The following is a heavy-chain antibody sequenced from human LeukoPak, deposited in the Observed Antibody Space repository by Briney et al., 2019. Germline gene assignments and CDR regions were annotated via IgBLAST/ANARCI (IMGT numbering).Heavy chain of an antibody. V-gene: IGHV4-31*03. Sequence: PSQTLSLTCTVSGGSISNANYYWSWIRQHPGKGLEWIRYVYYSGSTYYNPSLKSRVTISVDTSKNQFSLKLSSVTAADTAVYYCARLRGAMTPVTSDFDYWGQGTLVTVSS. J-gene: IGHJ4*02. D-gene: IGHD4-17*01. CDR2: VYYSGST. CDR3: ARLRGAMTPVTSDFDY. CDR1: GGSISNANYY.